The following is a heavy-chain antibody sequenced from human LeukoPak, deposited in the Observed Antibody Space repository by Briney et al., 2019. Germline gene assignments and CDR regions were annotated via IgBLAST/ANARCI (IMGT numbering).Heavy chain of an antibody. J-gene: IGHJ4*02. CDR2: ISNSGANT. D-gene: IGHD3-22*01. V-gene: IGHV3-23*01. Sequence: PGGSLRLSCAASGFTFRTYAMTWVRQAPGKGLEWVSLISNSGANTYYADSVKGRFTISRDNSRNTLYLQMNSLRAEDTAVYYCAEYYYYDSSGYQQYYFDYWGQGTLVTVSS. CDR1: GFTFRTYA. CDR3: AEYYYYDSSGYQQYYFDY.